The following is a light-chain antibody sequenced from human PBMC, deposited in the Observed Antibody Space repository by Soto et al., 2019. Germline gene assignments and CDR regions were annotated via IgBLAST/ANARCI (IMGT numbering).Light chain of an antibody. V-gene: IGKV3-20*01. Sequence: DIVLTQSPGTLSLASGERATLSCRTSQSISGTYLAWYQQKPGQAPRLLIYSESTRATGIPDRFSGSGSGTDFNLTISRLEPEDFAVYYCQHYGTSPSTFGRGTKVDIK. CDR1: QSISGTY. CDR2: SES. CDR3: QHYGTSPST. J-gene: IGKJ1*01.